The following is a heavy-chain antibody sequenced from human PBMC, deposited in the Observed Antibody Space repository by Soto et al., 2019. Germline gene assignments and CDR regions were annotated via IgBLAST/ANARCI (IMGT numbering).Heavy chain of an antibody. CDR1: RFSFTNAW. Sequence: EVQLVESGGGFVQPGGSLRLSCVASRFSFTNAWMSWVRQAPGKGPEWVGRIKSKTDGGTADYAAPVKGRFTISRDDSQNTLYLNMASLRPEYTARSHCSTAIGIYSVDIWCQGTTFTVSS. J-gene: IGHJ6*02. CDR3: STAIGIYSVDI. D-gene: IGHD2-21*01. V-gene: IGHV3-15*01. CDR2: IKSKTDGGTA.